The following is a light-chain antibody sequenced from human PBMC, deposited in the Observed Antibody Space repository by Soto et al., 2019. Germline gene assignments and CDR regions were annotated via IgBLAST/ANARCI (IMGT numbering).Light chain of an antibody. CDR3: KQSYISPYT. J-gene: IGKJ2*01. CDR1: QSISKN. Sequence: DIKMTQSPASLSASVGDRVTITCRASQSISKNLNWYQHKVGKAPQLLIYSASDSQAGVQSRFSGSGSGTDFTLIISGLQPEEFATYYCKQSYISPYTVGQGTKVDIK. CDR2: SAS. V-gene: IGKV1-39*01.